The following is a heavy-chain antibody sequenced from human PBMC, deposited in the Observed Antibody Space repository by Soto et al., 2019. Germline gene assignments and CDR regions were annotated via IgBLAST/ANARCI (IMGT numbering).Heavy chain of an antibody. CDR3: ARLQKTDGYMDV. J-gene: IGHJ6*03. D-gene: IGHD4-4*01. V-gene: IGHV4-34*01. CDR1: GGSFSGYY. CDR2: INHSGST. Sequence: QVQLQQWGAGLLKPSETLSLTCAVYGGSFSGYYWSWIRQPPGKGLEWIGEINHSGSTNYNPSLKSRVTISVDTSKNQFSLKLSSVTAADTAVYYCARLQKTDGYMDVWGKGTTVTVSS.